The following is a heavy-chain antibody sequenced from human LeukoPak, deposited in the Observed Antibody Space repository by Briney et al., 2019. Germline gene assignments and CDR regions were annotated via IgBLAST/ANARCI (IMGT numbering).Heavy chain of an antibody. D-gene: IGHD5-24*01. CDR2: ISSNGGST. CDR3: AREDGYNYLHFDY. Sequence: GGSLRLSCAASGFTFSSYAMHWVRQAPGKGLEYVSAISSNGGSTYYANSVKGRFTISRDNSKNTLYLQMGSLRAEDMAVYYCAREDGYNYLHFDYWGQGTLVTVSS. CDR1: GFTFSSYA. V-gene: IGHV3-64*01. J-gene: IGHJ4*02.